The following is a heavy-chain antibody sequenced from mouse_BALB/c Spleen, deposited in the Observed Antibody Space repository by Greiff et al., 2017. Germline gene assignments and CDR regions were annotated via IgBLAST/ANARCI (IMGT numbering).Heavy chain of an antibody. CDR2: INPSSGYT. CDR1: GYTFTSYT. V-gene: IGHV1-4*01. J-gene: IGHJ2*01. Sequence: LVESGAELARPGASVKMSCKASGYTFTSYTMHWVNQRPGQGLEWIGYINPSSGYTNYNQKFKDKATLTADKSSSTAYMQLSSLTSEDSAVYYCARSRYGNYPYYFDYWGQGTTLTVSS. D-gene: IGHD2-10*02. CDR3: ARSRYGNYPYYFDY.